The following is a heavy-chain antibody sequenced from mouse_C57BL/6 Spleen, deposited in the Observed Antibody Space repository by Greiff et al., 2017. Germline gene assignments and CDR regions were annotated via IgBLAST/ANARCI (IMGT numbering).Heavy chain of an antibody. V-gene: IGHV14-2*01. D-gene: IGHD2-1*01. CDR1: GFYIKDYY. CDR3: ARNGKGAWFAY. J-gene: IGHJ3*01. CDR2: IDPEDGET. Sequence: SGAELVKPGASVKLSCTASGFYIKDYYMHWVKQRTEQGLEWIGRIDPEDGETTYAPKFQGKATITADTSSNTAYLQHSSLTSEDTAVYYCARNGKGAWFAYWGQGTLVTVSA.